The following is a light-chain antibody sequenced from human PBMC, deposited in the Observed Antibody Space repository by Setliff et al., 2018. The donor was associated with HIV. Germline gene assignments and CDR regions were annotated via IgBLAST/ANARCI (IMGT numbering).Light chain of an antibody. Sequence: QSVLGQPPSASGTPGQRVTISCSGSSSNIGVNVVNWYQHLPGTSPKLLIYNNYQRPSGVPDRFSGSKSGSSGSLAISGLQSEDEADYYCCAYAGIHTPYVFGTGTKVTVL. V-gene: IGLV1-44*01. CDR2: NNY. CDR1: SSNIGVNV. CDR3: CAYAGIHTPYV. J-gene: IGLJ1*01.